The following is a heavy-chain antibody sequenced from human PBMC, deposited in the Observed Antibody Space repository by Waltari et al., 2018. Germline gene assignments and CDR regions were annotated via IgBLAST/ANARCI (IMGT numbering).Heavy chain of an antibody. J-gene: IGHJ6*02. CDR3: ARDLRLYYALGSKSHSYGMDV. D-gene: IGHD3-10*01. Sequence: QVQLQESGPGLVKPSETLSLTCTVSGGSLSSYYWTWLRQSPGKGLEWIGYIYYSGTNNYNPSLKSRVTMSVDTSTTQSALKLNSVTTEDTAVYYCARDLRLYYALGSKSHSYGMDVWGQGTTVTVSS. V-gene: IGHV4-59*01. CDR1: GGSLSSYY. CDR2: IYYSGTN.